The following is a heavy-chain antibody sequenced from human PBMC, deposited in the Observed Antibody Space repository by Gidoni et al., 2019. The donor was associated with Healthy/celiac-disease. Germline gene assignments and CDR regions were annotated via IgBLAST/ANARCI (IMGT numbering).Heavy chain of an antibody. CDR1: GGSISSYY. D-gene: IGHD4-17*01. CDR2: IYYSGST. Sequence: QVQLQESGPGLVKPSETLSLTCTVSGGSISSYYWSWIRQPPGKGLEWIGYIYYSGSTNYNPSLKSRVTISVDTSKNQFSLKLSSVTAADTAVYYCASSTTVTPSPYYFDYWGQGTLVTVSS. V-gene: IGHV4-59*01. J-gene: IGHJ4*02. CDR3: ASSTTVTPSPYYFDY.